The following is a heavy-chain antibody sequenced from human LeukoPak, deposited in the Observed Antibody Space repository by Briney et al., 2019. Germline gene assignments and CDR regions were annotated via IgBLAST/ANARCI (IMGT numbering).Heavy chain of an antibody. Sequence: PGGSLRPSCAASGFTFSTYAMNWVRQAPGKGLEWVSLISASGGSTYYADSVKGRFTISRDNFKNTLYLQMNSLRAEDTALYYCAKDRVGVTPFDHWGQGTLVTVSS. CDR2: ISASGGST. V-gene: IGHV3-23*01. CDR3: AKDRVGVTPFDH. D-gene: IGHD1-26*01. J-gene: IGHJ4*02. CDR1: GFTFSTYA.